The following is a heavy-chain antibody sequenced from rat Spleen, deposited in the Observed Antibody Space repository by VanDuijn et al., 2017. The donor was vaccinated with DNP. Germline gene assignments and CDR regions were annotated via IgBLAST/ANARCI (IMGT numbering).Heavy chain of an antibody. CDR1: GFTFSDYY. V-gene: IGHV4-2*01. D-gene: IGHD1-11*01. CDR3: ARGPNYGGDSDYFDY. Sequence: EVLLVESDGGLVQPGRSLKLSCAVSGFTFSDYYMAWVRQAPGKGLEWIGEVNKDSSRIKYSPSLKAKFTISRDNAQNTLFLQMSKLGSEYTAIYYCARGPNYGGDSDYFDYWGQGVMVTVSS. CDR2: VNKDSSRI. J-gene: IGHJ2*01.